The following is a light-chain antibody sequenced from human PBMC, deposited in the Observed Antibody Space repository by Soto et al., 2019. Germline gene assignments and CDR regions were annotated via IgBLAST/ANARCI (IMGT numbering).Light chain of an antibody. CDR2: GAS. V-gene: IGKV3-15*01. CDR1: QTVSRS. J-gene: IGKJ2*01. CDR3: QQYIDWPPYT. Sequence: VLTQSPATLSVSPGERATLSGRGSQTVSRSLAWYQQKPGQAPRLLIYGASMRATGVPDRFSGSGSGTGFTLTISSLQSEDFAVYYCQQYIDWPPYTFGQGTKVDIK.